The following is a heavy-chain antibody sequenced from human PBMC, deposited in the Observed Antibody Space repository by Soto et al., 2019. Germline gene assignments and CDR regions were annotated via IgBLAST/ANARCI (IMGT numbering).Heavy chain of an antibody. Sequence: QVQLVESGGGVVQPRRSLRLSCAASGFTFSSFGMHWVRQAPGKGLEWVAVIWYDGGNEDYADSVKGRFTISRDNSKNTIYLQMNSLRVEDTAVYYFARSSGGLRLGDVTPRGVNYWGRGTLVTVSS. CDR2: IWYDGGNE. J-gene: IGHJ4*02. V-gene: IGHV3-33*03. D-gene: IGHD3-16*01. CDR1: GFTFSSFG. CDR3: ARSSGGLRLGDVTPRGVNY.